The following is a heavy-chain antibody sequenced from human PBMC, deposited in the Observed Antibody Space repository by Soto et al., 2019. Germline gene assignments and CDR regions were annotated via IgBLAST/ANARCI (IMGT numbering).Heavy chain of an antibody. Sequence: SGGGVVQAGRSLRLSCAASGFSFSAYSMHWVRQAPGKGLEWVAVISSDGSKTYYAGSLKDRFTVARDNSKNILYLQMSSLRAEDTAVYYCARAGQQVAVFDYWGQGTEVTVSS. V-gene: IGHV3-30-3*01. CDR1: GFSFSAYS. CDR3: ARAGQQVAVFDY. CDR2: ISSDGSKT. D-gene: IGHD6-13*01. J-gene: IGHJ4*02.